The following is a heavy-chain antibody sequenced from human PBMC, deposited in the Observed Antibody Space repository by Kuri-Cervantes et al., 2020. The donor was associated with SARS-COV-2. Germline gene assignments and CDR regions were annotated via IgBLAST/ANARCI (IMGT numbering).Heavy chain of an antibody. CDR3: ASEDSGSYFRGRGMFDP. J-gene: IGHJ5*02. D-gene: IGHD1-26*01. CDR2: ISSSSSYI. CDR1: GFTFSSYS. Sequence: GSLRLSCAASGFTFSSYSMNWVRQAPGKGLEWVSSISSSSSYIYYADSVKGRFTISRDNAKNSLYLQMNSLRAEDTAVYYCASEDSGSYFRGRGMFDPWGQGTLVTVSS. V-gene: IGHV3-21*01.